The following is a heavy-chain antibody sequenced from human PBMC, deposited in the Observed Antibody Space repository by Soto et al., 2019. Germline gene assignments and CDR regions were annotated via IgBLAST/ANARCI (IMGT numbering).Heavy chain of an antibody. Sequence: QVQLVQSGAEVKKPGSSVKVSCKASGGTFNIYTISWVRQAPGQGLEWMGRIIPILGIANYAQKFQGRVTITAATSTSTAYMELSSLRSEDTAVYYCAMEYCSSTSCYRDYWGQGTLVTVSS. CDR3: AMEYCSSTSCYRDY. J-gene: IGHJ4*02. V-gene: IGHV1-69*02. CDR1: GGTFNIYT. D-gene: IGHD2-2*02. CDR2: IIPILGIA.